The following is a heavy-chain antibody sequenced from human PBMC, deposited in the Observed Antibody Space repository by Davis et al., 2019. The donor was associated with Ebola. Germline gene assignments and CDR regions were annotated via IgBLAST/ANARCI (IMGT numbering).Heavy chain of an antibody. CDR1: GFTFDDYT. V-gene: IGHV3-43*01. CDR3: TRGERYYDGSGPFVGEGAYYMDV. D-gene: IGHD3-22*01. CDR2: ISWDGEST. J-gene: IGHJ4*02. Sequence: GESLKISCAASGFTFDDYTIHWVRQAPGKGLEWVSLISWDGESTWYADSVKGRFTISRDNSKNSLYLQMNNLRTEDTALYYCTRGERYYDGSGPFVGEGAYYMDVWGQGTLVTVSS.